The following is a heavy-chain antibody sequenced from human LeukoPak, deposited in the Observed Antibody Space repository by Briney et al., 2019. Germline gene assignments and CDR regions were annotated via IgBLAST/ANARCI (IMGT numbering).Heavy chain of an antibody. V-gene: IGHV1-8*01. D-gene: IGHD1-26*01. Sequence: GASVKVSCKASGYTFTSYDINWVRQATGQGLEWMGWMNPNSGNTGYAQKFQGRVTMTRNTSISTAYMELSSLRSEDTAVYYCARGRRVNRGSYYRNWFDPWGQGTLVTVSS. CDR2: MNPNSGNT. CDR1: GYTFTSYD. J-gene: IGHJ5*02. CDR3: ARGRRVNRGSYYRNWFDP.